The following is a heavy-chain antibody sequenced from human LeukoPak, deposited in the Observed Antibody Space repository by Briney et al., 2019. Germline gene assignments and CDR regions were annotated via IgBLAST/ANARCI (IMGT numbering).Heavy chain of an antibody. CDR3: VRTNPWDLTYYFDY. D-gene: IGHD1-14*01. CDR2: MNPNSGHT. J-gene: IGHJ4*02. CDR1: GYTFTSYD. V-gene: IGHV1-8*03. Sequence: GASVKVSCKASGYTFTSYDINWVRQATGQGFEWMGWMNPNSGHTGYAPKFQGRVTITRNTSISTAYMELSSLRSEDTAVYYCVRTNPWDLTYYFDYWGQGTLVTVSS.